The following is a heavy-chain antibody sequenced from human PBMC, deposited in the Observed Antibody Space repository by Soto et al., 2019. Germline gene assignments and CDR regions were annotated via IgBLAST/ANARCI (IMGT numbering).Heavy chain of an antibody. CDR3: TRDNATTEVDY. CDR1: GFTFGDYA. J-gene: IGHJ4*02. Sequence: GGSLRLSATASGFTFGDYAMSWVRQAPGKGLEWVGFIRSKAYGGTTEYAASVKGRFTISRDDSKSIAYLQMNSLKTEDTAVYYCTRDNATTEVDYWGQGTLVTVS. CDR2: IRSKAYGGTT. D-gene: IGHD4-4*01. V-gene: IGHV3-49*04.